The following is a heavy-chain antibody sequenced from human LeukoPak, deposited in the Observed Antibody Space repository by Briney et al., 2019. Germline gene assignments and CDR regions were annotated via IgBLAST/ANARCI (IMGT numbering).Heavy chain of an antibody. V-gene: IGHV4-4*08. CDR1: GGSISGHS. J-gene: IGHJ4*02. CDR3: ARGSKYYYGSGSYYTDY. D-gene: IGHD3-10*01. Sequence: SETLSLTCTVSGGSISGHSWGWIRQPPGTGLEWIGYISASGNTDYNPSLRGRVTISADSSNNLFSLRLTSVTAADTAVYYCARGSKYYYGSGSYYTDYWGQGTLVTVSS. CDR2: ISASGNT.